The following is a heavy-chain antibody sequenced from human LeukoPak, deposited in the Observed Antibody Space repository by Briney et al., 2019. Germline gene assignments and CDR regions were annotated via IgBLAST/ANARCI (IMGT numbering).Heavy chain of an antibody. CDR3: ARGPVLRYFDWTPAGWFDP. D-gene: IGHD3-9*01. CDR2: INHSGST. CDR1: GRSFSGYY. J-gene: IGHJ5*02. V-gene: IGHV4-34*01. Sequence: SETLSLTCAVYGRSFSGYYWSWIRQPPGKGLEWIGEINHSGSTNYNPSLKSRVTISVDTSKNQFSLKLSSVTAADTAVYCCARGPVLRYFDWTPAGWFDPWGQGTLDTVSS.